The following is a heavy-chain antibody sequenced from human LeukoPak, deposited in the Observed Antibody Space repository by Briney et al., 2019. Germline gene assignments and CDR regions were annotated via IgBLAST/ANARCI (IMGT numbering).Heavy chain of an antibody. D-gene: IGHD6-6*01. CDR2: IRSKAYGGTT. V-gene: IGHV3-49*04. J-gene: IGHJ4*02. CDR3: TRETYSTSFRPFDY. CDR1: GFTFGDYA. Sequence: GGSLRLSCTASGFTFGDYAMSWVRQAPGKGLEWVGFIRSKAYGGTTEYAASVKGRFTISRDDSKSIAYLQMNSLKTEDTAVYYCTRETYSTSFRPFDYWGQGTLVTVSS.